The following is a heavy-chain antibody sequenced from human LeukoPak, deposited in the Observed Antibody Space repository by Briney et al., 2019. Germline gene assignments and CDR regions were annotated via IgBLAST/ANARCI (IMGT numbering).Heavy chain of an antibody. J-gene: IGHJ3*02. CDR2: IYTSGST. V-gene: IGHV4-61*02. Sequence: SETLSLTCTVSGGSISSGSYYWSWIRQPAGKGLEWIGRIYTSGSTNYNPSLKSRVTISVDTSKNQFSLKLSSVTAADTAVYYCARDGQLGGFYGAFDIWGQGTMVTVSS. CDR3: ARDGQLGGFYGAFDI. CDR1: GGSISSGSYY. D-gene: IGHD6-6*01.